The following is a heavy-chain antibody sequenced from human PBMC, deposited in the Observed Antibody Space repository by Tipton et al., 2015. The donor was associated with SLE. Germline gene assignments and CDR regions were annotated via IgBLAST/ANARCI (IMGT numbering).Heavy chain of an antibody. D-gene: IGHD2-8*01. J-gene: IGHJ4*02. V-gene: IGHV7-4-1*02. CDR3: ARDVMGPSGDY. CDR1: GYTFTYYA. Sequence: QSGPEVTKPGASVTVSCKASGYTFTYYAMNWVRQAPGQGLEWMGYINTKTGNPTYAQGFTGRFVFSLDTSVSTAHLQISGLQAEDTAVYYCARDVMGPSGDYWGQGTLVTVSS. CDR2: INTKTGNP.